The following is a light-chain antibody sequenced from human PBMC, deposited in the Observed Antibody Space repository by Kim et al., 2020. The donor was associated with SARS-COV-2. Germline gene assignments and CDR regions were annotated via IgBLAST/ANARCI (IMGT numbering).Light chain of an antibody. CDR1: SSNIGSNS. J-gene: IGLJ3*02. CDR3: ASWDDTLSGWV. CDR2: NNN. Sequence: GQRVTISCSGSSSNIGSNSVNWYQQVPGTAPKVLMYNNNQRPSGGPDRFSASKSGTSASLAISGRQSEDEADDYCASWDDTLSGWVFGGGTQLTVL. V-gene: IGLV1-44*01.